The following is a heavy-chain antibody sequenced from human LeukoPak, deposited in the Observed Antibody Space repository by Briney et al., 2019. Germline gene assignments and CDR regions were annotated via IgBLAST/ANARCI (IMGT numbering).Heavy chain of an antibody. V-gene: IGHV3-23*01. D-gene: IGHD4-23*01. Sequence: GGSLRLSCAASGFTFSSYEMNWVRQAPGKGLEWVSAISGSGDTTYYADSVKGRFTISRDNSKNTLYLQMNSLRAEDTAVYYCAKAAPSTVVTGGYFDYWGQGTLVTVSS. CDR3: AKAAPSTVVTGGYFDY. CDR2: ISGSGDTT. J-gene: IGHJ4*02. CDR1: GFTFSSYE.